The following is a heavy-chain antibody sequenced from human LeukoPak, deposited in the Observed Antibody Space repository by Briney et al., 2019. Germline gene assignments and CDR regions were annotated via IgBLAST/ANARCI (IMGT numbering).Heavy chain of an antibody. D-gene: IGHD5-12*01. CDR1: GGSISSSSYY. Sequence: SETLSLTCTVSGGSISSSSYYWGWIRQPPGKGLEWIGSIYYSGSTYYNPSLKSRVTISVDTSKNQFSLKLTSVTAADTAVYYCARDSGGYDTFDYWGKGILVTVSS. J-gene: IGHJ4*02. CDR2: IYYSGST. CDR3: ARDSGGYDTFDY. V-gene: IGHV4-39*07.